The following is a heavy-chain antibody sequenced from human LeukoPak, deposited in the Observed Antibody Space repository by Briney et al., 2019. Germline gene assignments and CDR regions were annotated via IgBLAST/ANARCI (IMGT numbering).Heavy chain of an antibody. V-gene: IGHV3-7*04. J-gene: IGHJ4*02. D-gene: IGHD1-26*01. CDR1: GFTFSSYW. CDR3: ARVGIVGATGRDY. Sequence: GGSLRLSCAASGFTFSSYWMSWVRQAPGKGLEWVANIKQDGSEKYYVDSVKGRFTISRDNAKNSLYLQMNSLRAEDTAVYYCARVGIVGATGRDYWGQGTLVTVSS. CDR2: IKQDGSEK.